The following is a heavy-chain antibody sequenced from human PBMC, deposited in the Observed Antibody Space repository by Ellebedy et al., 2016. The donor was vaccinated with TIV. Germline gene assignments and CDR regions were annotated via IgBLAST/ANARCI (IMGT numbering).Heavy chain of an antibody. Sequence: GGSLRLXCAASGFTFSSYSMNWVRQAPGKGLEWVSYISSSSSTIYYADSVKGRFTISRDDAENSVYLQMNSLKDEDTAVYYCASDRYYSFDFWGQGTLVTVSS. V-gene: IGHV3-48*02. J-gene: IGHJ4*02. CDR3: ASDRYYSFDF. D-gene: IGHD2/OR15-2a*01. CDR1: GFTFSSYS. CDR2: ISSSSSTI.